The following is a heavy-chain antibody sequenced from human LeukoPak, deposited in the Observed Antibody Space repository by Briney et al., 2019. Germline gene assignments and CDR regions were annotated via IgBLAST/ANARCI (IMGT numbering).Heavy chain of an antibody. J-gene: IGHJ4*02. D-gene: IGHD5-12*01. Sequence: ASVKVSCKASGYTFTSYGFIWVRQAPGQGLEWMGWISAYNGDTNYAQKFQSRVTMTTDTSTSTAYMELRSLRSDDTAVYYCARDQGIVATMVEYWGQGTLVTVSS. CDR1: GYTFTSYG. CDR2: ISAYNGDT. V-gene: IGHV1-18*01. CDR3: ARDQGIVATMVEY.